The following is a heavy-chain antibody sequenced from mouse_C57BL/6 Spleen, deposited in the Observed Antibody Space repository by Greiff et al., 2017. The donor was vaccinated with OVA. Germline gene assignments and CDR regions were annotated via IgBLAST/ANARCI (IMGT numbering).Heavy chain of an antibody. Sequence: EVQLQQSGAELVRPGASVKLSCTASGFNIKDDHMHWVKQRPEQGLEWIGWIDPENGDTEYASKFQGKATITADTSSNTAYLQLSSLTSEDTAVYYCTSYSNYVAYWGQGTLVTVSA. V-gene: IGHV14-4*01. J-gene: IGHJ3*01. CDR3: TSYSNYVAY. D-gene: IGHD2-5*01. CDR1: GFNIKDDH. CDR2: IDPENGDT.